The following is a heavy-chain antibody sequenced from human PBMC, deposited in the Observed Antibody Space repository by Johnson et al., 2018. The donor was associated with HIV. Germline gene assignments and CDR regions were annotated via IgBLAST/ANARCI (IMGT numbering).Heavy chain of an antibody. CDR1: GFTFSNAW. V-gene: IGHV3-15*01. Sequence: VQLVESGGGLVKPGGSLRLSCAASGFTFSNAWMSWVRQAPGKGLEWVGRIKSKTDGGTTDYAAPVKGRFTISRDNSKNTLYLQMNSLRAEDTAVYYCARDGVVISPARAFDIWGQGTMVTVSS. CDR2: IKSKTDGGTT. CDR3: ARDGVVISPARAFDI. J-gene: IGHJ3*02. D-gene: IGHD3-22*01.